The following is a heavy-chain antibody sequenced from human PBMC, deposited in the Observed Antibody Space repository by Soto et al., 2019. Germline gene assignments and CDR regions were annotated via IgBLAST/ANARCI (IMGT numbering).Heavy chain of an antibody. V-gene: IGHV4-30-4*01. CDR2: IYYSGST. Sequence: SETLSLTCTVSGGSISSGDYCWSWIRQPPGKGLEWIGYIYYSGSTYYNPSLKSRVTISVDTSKNQFSLKLSSVTAADTAVYYCARVGYSYGIGIEMDVWGQGTTVTSP. D-gene: IGHD5-18*01. CDR3: ARVGYSYGIGIEMDV. CDR1: GGSISSGDYC. J-gene: IGHJ6*02.